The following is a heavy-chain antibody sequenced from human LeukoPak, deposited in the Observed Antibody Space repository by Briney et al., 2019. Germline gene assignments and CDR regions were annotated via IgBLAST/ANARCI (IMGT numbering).Heavy chain of an antibody. D-gene: IGHD3-22*01. J-gene: IGHJ4*02. CDR3: ATLGIEFTTFDY. Sequence: SETLSLTCAVYGGSFSDHYWNWIRQPPGKGLEWIGEINHSGTTNYNPSLKSRVTISVDTSKNQFSLKLSSVTAADTAVYYCATLGIEFTTFDYWGQGTLVTVSS. V-gene: IGHV4-34*01. CDR2: INHSGTT. CDR1: GGSFSDHY.